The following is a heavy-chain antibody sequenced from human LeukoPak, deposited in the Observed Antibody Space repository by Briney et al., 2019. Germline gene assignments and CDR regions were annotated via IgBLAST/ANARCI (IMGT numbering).Heavy chain of an antibody. D-gene: IGHD3-3*01. V-gene: IGHV4-34*01. Sequence: PSETLSLTCAVYGGSFSGYYWSWIRQPPGKGLEWIGEINHSGSTNYNPSLKSRVTISVDTSKNQFSLKLSSVTAADTAVYYCARVTYYDFWSGYSSNFDYWGQGTLVTVSS. CDR2: INHSGST. J-gene: IGHJ4*02. CDR1: GGSFSGYY. CDR3: ARVTYYDFWSGYSSNFDY.